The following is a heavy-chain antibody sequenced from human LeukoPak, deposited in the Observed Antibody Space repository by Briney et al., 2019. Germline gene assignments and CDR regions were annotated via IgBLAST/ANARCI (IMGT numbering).Heavy chain of an antibody. CDR2: IYYSGST. V-gene: IGHV4-30-4*08. D-gene: IGHD5-18*01. Sequence: SQTLSLTCTVSGGSVSSGDYYWSWIRQPPGKGLEWIGYIYYSGSTYYNPSLKSRVTISVDTSKNQFSLKLSSVTAADTAVYYCARGGAVAAMASDYWGQGTLVAVSS. J-gene: IGHJ4*02. CDR1: GGSVSSGDYY. CDR3: ARGGAVAAMASDY.